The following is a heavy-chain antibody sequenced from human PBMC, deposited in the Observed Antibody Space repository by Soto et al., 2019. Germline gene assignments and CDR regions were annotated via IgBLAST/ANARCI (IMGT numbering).Heavy chain of an antibody. Sequence: QVQLQESGPGLVKPSETLSLTCTVSGDSISRYYLSWIRQPPGKGLEYVGYMDYSGNTNYNPSLKGRVTISADTAKNQFSLKVNSVIAADTAVYYCATDEGRSMVADWGQGTLVTVSS. V-gene: IGHV4-59*01. CDR2: MDYSGNT. J-gene: IGHJ4*02. CDR1: GDSISRYY. CDR3: ATDEGRSMVAD. D-gene: IGHD3-10*01.